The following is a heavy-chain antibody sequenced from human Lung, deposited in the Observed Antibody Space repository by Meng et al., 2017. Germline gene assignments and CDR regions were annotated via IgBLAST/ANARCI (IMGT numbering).Heavy chain of an antibody. V-gene: IGHV4-4*02. D-gene: IGHD2-21*01. J-gene: IGHJ4*02. CDR3: TKNDFYCLGY. Sequence: QVPLQGSGPGLVKPSGTLSLPCAVSGGSISSDNWWSWVRQPPGKGLEWIGEIYHSGSTNYNPSLKSRITISVDKPKNQFSLTLSSVTAADTAVYYCTKNDFYCLGYWGQGTLVTVSS. CDR2: IYHSGST. CDR1: GGSISSDNW.